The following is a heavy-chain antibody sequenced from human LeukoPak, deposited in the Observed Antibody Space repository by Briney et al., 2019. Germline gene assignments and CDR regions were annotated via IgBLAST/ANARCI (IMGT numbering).Heavy chain of an antibody. Sequence: ASVKVSCKASGYTFTGYYMHWVRQAPGQGLEWMGWINPNSGGTNYAQKFQGRVTMTRDTSISTAYMELSRLRSDDTAVYYCARSLAAAEVFDYWGRGTLVTVSS. CDR2: INPNSGGT. CDR1: GYTFTGYY. D-gene: IGHD6-13*01. V-gene: IGHV1-2*02. CDR3: ARSLAAAEVFDY. J-gene: IGHJ4*02.